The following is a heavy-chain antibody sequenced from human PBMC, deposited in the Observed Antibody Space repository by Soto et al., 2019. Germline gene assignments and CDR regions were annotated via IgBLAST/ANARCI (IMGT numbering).Heavy chain of an antibody. CDR2: ISAYNGNT. CDR1: GYSFATSG. D-gene: IGHD3-22*01. CDR3: AIVGQYYDRSGYAT. Sequence: QVKLVQSGTEVKQPGASMKVSCKASGYSFATSGISWVRQAPGQGLEWMGWISAYNGNTNYDQKLQDRVTITTDTSTSTAYLELRNLRFDDTAVYYGAIVGQYYDRSGYATWGQGSLVTVSS. J-gene: IGHJ5*02. V-gene: IGHV1-18*04.